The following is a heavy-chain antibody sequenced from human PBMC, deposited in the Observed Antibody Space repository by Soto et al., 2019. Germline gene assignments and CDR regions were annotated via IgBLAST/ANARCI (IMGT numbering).Heavy chain of an antibody. CDR2: IWYDGSNK. CDR1: GFTFSSYG. CDR3: ARDRTVTMVRGPYYYYGMDV. J-gene: IGHJ6*02. V-gene: IGHV3-33*01. Sequence: VGSLRLSCAASGFTFSSYGMHWVRQAPGKGLEWVAVIWYDGSNKYYADSVKGRFTISRDNSKNTLYLQMNSLRAEDTAVYYCARDRTVTMVRGPYYYYGMDVWGQGTTVTVSS. D-gene: IGHD3-10*01.